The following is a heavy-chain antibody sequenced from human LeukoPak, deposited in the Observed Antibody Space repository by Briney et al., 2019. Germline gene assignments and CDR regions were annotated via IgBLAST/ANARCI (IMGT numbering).Heavy chain of an antibody. D-gene: IGHD2-21*01. CDR1: GGTFSSYT. Sequence: ASVKVSCKASGGTFSSYTISWVRQAPGRGLEWMGRIIPILGIANYAQKFQGRVTITADKSTSTAYMELSSLRSEDTAVYYCARDLLGVVVIAHNWFDPWGQGTLVTVSS. CDR2: IIPILGIA. V-gene: IGHV1-69*04. CDR3: ARDLLGVVVIAHNWFDP. J-gene: IGHJ5*02.